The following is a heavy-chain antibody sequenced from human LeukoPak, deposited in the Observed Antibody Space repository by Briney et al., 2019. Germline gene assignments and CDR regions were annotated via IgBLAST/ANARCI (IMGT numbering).Heavy chain of an antibody. J-gene: IGHJ4*02. CDR3: ARLGTGDSSGYYYTIKDY. CDR2: ISAYNGNT. CDR1: GYTFTSYG. D-gene: IGHD3-22*01. Sequence: ASVKVSCKASGYTFTSYGISWVRQAPGQGLEWMGWISAYNGNTNYAQKLQGRVTMTTDTSTSTAYMELRSLRSDDTAVYYCARLGTGDSSGYYYTIKDYWGQGTLVTVSS. V-gene: IGHV1-18*01.